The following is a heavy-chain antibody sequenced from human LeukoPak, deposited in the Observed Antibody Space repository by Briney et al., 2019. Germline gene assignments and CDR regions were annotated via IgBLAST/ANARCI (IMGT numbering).Heavy chain of an antibody. CDR2: IHYTGTT. Sequence: SETLSLTCIVSGGSINSHYWSWIRQPPGKGLEWIGDIHYTGTTKYNPSVKSRVTISVDTSKNQFSLKLSSVTAADTAVYYCARDIVGATGLGWYFDLWGRGTLVTVSS. V-gene: IGHV4-59*11. D-gene: IGHD1-26*01. CDR3: ARDIVGATGLGWYFDL. J-gene: IGHJ2*01. CDR1: GGSINSHY.